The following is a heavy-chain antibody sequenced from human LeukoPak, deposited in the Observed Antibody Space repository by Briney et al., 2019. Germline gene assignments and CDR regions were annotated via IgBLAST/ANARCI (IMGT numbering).Heavy chain of an antibody. Sequence: SETLSLTCTVSGYSISSGYYWGWIRQSPGKGLEWIASMYHRGSTYYNPSLKSRVTISVDTSKNQFSLKVNSVTAADTAVYYCARVGYNWNLWFDFWGQGTTVTVSS. J-gene: IGHJ3*01. V-gene: IGHV4-38-2*02. CDR2: MYHRGST. D-gene: IGHD1-7*01. CDR3: ARVGYNWNLWFDF. CDR1: GYSISSGYY.